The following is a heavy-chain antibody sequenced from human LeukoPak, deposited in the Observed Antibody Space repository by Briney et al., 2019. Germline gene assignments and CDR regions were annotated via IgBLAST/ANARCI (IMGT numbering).Heavy chain of an antibody. J-gene: IGHJ4*02. CDR3: AQTGYSSSWYSRSYFDY. V-gene: IGHV1-69*05. CDR1: GGTFSSYA. Sequence: GASVKVSCKASGGTFSSYAISWVRQAPGQGLEWMGGIIPIFGTANYAQKFQGRVTITTDESTSTAYMELSCLRSEDTAVYYCAQTGYSSSWYSRSYFDYWGQGTLVTVSS. D-gene: IGHD6-13*01. CDR2: IIPIFGTA.